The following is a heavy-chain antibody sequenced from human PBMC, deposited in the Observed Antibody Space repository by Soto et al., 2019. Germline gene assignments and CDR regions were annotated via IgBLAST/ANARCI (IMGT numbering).Heavy chain of an antibody. Sequence: ASVKVSCKASGYTFTSYGISLVRQAPGQGLEWMGWISAYNGNTNYAQKLQGRVTMTTDTSTSTAYMQLSSLTSEDTAVYYCARDDSGFSGSHYIDYFNYWGQGALVTVSS. CDR3: ARDDSGFSGSHYIDYFNY. CDR2: ISAYNGNT. J-gene: IGHJ4*02. D-gene: IGHD1-26*01. V-gene: IGHV1-18*01. CDR1: GYTFTSYG.